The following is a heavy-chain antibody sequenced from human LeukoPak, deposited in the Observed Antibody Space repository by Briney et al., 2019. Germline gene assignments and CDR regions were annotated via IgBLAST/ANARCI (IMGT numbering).Heavy chain of an antibody. J-gene: IGHJ3*02. CDR3: ARDQYYYGSGSYLGPNAFDI. Sequence: SETLSLTCTASGGSISSYYWSWIRQPAGKGLEWIGRIYTSGSTNYNPSLKSRVTMSVDTSKNQFSLKLSSVTAADTAVYYCARDQYYYGSGSYLGPNAFDIWDQGTMVTVSS. CDR1: GGSISSYY. D-gene: IGHD3-10*01. CDR2: IYTSGST. V-gene: IGHV4-4*07.